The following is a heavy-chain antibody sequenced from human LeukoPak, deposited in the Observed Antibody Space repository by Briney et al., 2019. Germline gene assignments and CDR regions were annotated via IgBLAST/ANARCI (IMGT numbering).Heavy chain of an antibody. Sequence: GESLKISCKGSGYSFTSYWIGWVRQMPGKGLEWMGIIYPGDSDTRYSPSFQGQVTISADKSISTAYLQWSSLKASDTAMYYCARGGWRYCSGGSCYSFRYFDYWGQGTLVTVSS. J-gene: IGHJ4*02. CDR2: IYPGDSDT. V-gene: IGHV5-51*01. D-gene: IGHD2-15*01. CDR1: GYSFTSYW. CDR3: ARGGWRYCSGGSCYSFRYFDY.